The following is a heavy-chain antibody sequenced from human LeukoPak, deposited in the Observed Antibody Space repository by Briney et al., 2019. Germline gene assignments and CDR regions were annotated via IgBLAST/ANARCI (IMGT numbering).Heavy chain of an antibody. Sequence: PGGSLRLSCAASGFSFSSYSIHWVRQAPGKGLEWVSSISSSSSYIYYADSVKGRFTISRDNAKNSLYLQMNSLRAEDTAVYYCARDSSSWSYYFDYWGQGTLVTVSS. D-gene: IGHD6-13*01. V-gene: IGHV3-21*01. CDR3: ARDSSSWSYYFDY. J-gene: IGHJ4*02. CDR1: GFSFSSYS. CDR2: ISSSSSYI.